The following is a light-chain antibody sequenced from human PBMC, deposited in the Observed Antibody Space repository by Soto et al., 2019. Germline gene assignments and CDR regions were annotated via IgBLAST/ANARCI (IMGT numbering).Light chain of an antibody. CDR3: QQRSNWPRSIT. CDR2: DAS. Sequence: EIVLTQSPATLSLSPGERATLSCRASQSVSSYLAWYQHKPGQAPRLLIYDASNRATGIPARFSGSGSGTDFPLTISSLEPEDFAVYYCQQRSNWPRSITFGQGTRLEIK. CDR1: QSVSSY. J-gene: IGKJ5*01. V-gene: IGKV3-11*01.